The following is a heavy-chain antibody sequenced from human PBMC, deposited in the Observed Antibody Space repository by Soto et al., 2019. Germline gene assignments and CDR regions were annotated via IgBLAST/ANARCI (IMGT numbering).Heavy chain of an antibody. V-gene: IGHV3-30*03. CDR3: ASDFPKGPLGYCISTSCPTDY. D-gene: IGHD2-2*01. CDR2: ISYDGSNK. Sequence: PGGSLRLSCAASGFTFSNYAMSWVRQAPGKGLEWVAVISYDGSNKYYADSVKGRFTISRDNSKNTLYLQMNSLRAEDTAVYYCASDFPKGPLGYCISTSCPTDYWGQGTLVTVSS. CDR1: GFTFSNYA. J-gene: IGHJ4*02.